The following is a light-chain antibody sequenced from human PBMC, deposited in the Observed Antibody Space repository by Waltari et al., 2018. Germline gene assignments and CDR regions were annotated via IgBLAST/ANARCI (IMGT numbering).Light chain of an antibody. J-gene: IGKJ2*03. CDR2: YAN. CDR1: QGISSY. V-gene: IGKV1-17*01. CDR3: QQGNSYPHS. Sequence: DIQMSQSPSSLSASVGDRVTITCRASQGISSYLNWYQQKPGKAPKLLIYYANNLPSGVPSRFSGIGSGTEFALTISSLQPEDFATYYCQQGNSYPHSFGQGTKIEIK.